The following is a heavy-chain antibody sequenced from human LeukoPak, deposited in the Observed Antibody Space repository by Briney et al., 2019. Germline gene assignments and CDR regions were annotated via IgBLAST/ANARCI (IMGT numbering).Heavy chain of an antibody. CDR1: GFTFSSYE. J-gene: IGHJ4*02. Sequence: PGGSLRLSCAASGFTFSSYEMNWVRQAPGKGLEWVSYISSSGSTIYYADSVKGRFTISRDNAKNSLYLQTNSLRAEDTAVYYCATWGYYDSSGYSPDFDYWGQGTLVTVSS. CDR2: ISSSGSTI. CDR3: ATWGYYDSSGYSPDFDY. V-gene: IGHV3-48*03. D-gene: IGHD3-22*01.